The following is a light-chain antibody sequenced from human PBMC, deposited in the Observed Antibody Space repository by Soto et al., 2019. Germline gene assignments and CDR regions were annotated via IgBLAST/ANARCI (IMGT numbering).Light chain of an antibody. Sequence: QSVLTQPASVSGSPGQSITFSCTGTSNDIGGYNYVSWFQQHPDKAPKLIIYEVNNRPSGVSNRFSGSKSGNTASLTISGLQPEDEADYYCSSYTTNHTRVFGGGTQLPS. J-gene: IGLJ3*02. CDR3: SSYTTNHTRV. V-gene: IGLV2-14*01. CDR1: SNDIGGYNY. CDR2: EVN.